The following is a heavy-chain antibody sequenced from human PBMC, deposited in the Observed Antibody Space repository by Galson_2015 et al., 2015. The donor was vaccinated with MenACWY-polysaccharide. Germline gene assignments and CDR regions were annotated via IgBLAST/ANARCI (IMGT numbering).Heavy chain of an antibody. V-gene: IGHV1-2*02. CDR3: ARVERGGVFAI. D-gene: IGHD2-8*01. CDR1: GYTFTDYY. Sequence: SVKVSCKASGYTFTDYYIHWVRQAPGQGLEWMGWINPNSGGTDSAQEFQGRVTMTRDTSVSTAYMELSRLISDDTAVYYCARVERGGVFAIGGQGTMVTVSS. J-gene: IGHJ3*02. CDR2: INPNSGGT.